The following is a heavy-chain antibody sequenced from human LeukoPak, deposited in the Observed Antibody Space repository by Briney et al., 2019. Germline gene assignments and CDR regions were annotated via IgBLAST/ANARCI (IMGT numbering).Heavy chain of an antibody. J-gene: IGHJ5*02. CDR2: INPNSGGT. CDR1: VYTFTGYY. V-gene: IGHV1-2*02. CDR3: ARGKQYSSPNWFDP. D-gene: IGHD6-6*01. Sequence: GASVNVSCKASVYTFTGYYMHWVRQAPGQGLEWMGWINPNSGGTNYAQKFQGRVTMTRDTSISTAYMELSRLRSDDTAVYYCARGKQYSSPNWFDPWGQGTLVTVSS.